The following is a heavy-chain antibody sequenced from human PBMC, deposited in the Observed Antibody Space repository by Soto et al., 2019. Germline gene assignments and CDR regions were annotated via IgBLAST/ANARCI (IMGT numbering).Heavy chain of an antibody. V-gene: IGHV3-43D*04. D-gene: IGHD4-17*01. CDR2: VNWDGDTT. CDR1: GFTFDDFA. Sequence: PGGSLRLSCAASGFTFDDFAMCWVRQVPGKGLEWISLVNWDGDTTFYADSVKGRFIISRVNSKNSVYLQMNSLRSEDSAMYYCAKGATVTTHYQYYGMDVWGQGTTVTVSS. J-gene: IGHJ6*02. CDR3: AKGATVTTHYQYYGMDV.